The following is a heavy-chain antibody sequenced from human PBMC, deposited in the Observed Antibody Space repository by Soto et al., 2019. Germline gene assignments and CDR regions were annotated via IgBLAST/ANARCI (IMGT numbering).Heavy chain of an antibody. Sequence: PSETLSLTCTVSGGSISRYYWTWIRQPPGKGLEWIGNIHYTGSTNYNPSLKSRVTIALGTSKSQFSLKLSSVTAADTAVYYCARELSISSTDAPLDPWGHGTLVTVSS. V-gene: IGHV4-59*01. D-gene: IGHD6-6*01. CDR1: GGSISRYY. CDR3: ARELSISSTDAPLDP. CDR2: IHYTGST. J-gene: IGHJ5*02.